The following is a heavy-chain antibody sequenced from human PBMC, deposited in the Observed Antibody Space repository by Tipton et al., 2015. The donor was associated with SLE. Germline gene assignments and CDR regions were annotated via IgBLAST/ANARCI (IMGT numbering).Heavy chain of an antibody. CDR2: IDYRDIT. CDR3: ASGTLEWSHEPDY. J-gene: IGHJ4*02. V-gene: IGHV4-59*02. Sequence: TLSFTCTVSGGSVSSNYWRWIRQPPGKGLEWIGYIDYRDITNYNPSLKSRVTMSIDTSKHQFSLRLSSVTAADTAMFYCASGTLEWSHEPDYWGQGTLVTVSS. CDR1: GGSVSSNY. D-gene: IGHD3-3*01.